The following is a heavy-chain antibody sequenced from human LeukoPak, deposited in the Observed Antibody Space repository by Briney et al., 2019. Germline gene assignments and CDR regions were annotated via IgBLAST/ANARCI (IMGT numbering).Heavy chain of an antibody. D-gene: IGHD3-10*01. CDR2: IRYDGSNK. CDR3: AKDRGYYYGSGSQFDY. V-gene: IGHV3-30*02. J-gene: IGHJ4*02. Sequence: PGGSLRLSCAASGFTFSSYGMHRVRQAPGKGLEWVAFIRYDGSNKYYADSVKGRLTISRDNSKNTLYLQMNSLRAEDTAVYYCAKDRGYYYGSGSQFDYWGQGTLVTVSS. CDR1: GFTFSSYG.